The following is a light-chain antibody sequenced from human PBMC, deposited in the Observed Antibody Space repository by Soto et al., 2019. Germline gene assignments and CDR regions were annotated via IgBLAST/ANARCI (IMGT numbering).Light chain of an antibody. CDR2: GAS. CDR1: QSVSSN. J-gene: IGKJ4*01. Sequence: EIAMTQSPATLSVTPGERATLSCRASQSVSSNLAWYQLKPGQAPRLLIYGASTRATGIPVRFSGSGSGTQFTLTISSLQSEDFAVYYCHQYDNWPPASFGGGTKVEIK. V-gene: IGKV3-15*01. CDR3: HQYDNWPPAS.